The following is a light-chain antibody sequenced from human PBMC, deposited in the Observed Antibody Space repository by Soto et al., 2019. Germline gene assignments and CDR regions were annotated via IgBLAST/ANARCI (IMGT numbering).Light chain of an antibody. CDR2: DVT. Sequence: QSALTQPRSVSGSPGQSVTISCTGTSSDIGGYNYVSWYQQHPDKAPKVIIYDVTERPSGVPDRFSGSKSGNTASLSISGLQADDEADYYCCSYAGAYTTWVFGGGTKLTVL. J-gene: IGLJ3*02. CDR3: CSYAGAYTTWV. CDR1: SSDIGGYNY. V-gene: IGLV2-11*01.